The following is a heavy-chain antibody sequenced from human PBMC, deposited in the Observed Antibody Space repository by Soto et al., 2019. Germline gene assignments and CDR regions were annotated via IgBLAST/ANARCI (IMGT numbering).Heavy chain of an antibody. V-gene: IGHV3-15*07. D-gene: IGHD3-10*01. J-gene: IGHJ4*02. CDR1: GFGFSYAW. CDR3: LTLGDGY. CDR2: IKSKTDGETT. Sequence: EMQLVESGGALVKPGGSLRLSCAASGFGFSYAWMNWVRQAPGKGLEWVGRIKSKTDGETTNYAAAVKGRFTLSRDDSKNTLYLQMNSLRTEDTAVYHCLTLGDGYWGQGTLVTVSS.